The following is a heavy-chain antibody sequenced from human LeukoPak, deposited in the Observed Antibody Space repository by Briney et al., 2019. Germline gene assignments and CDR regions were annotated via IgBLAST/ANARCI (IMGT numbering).Heavy chain of an antibody. CDR3: ARGRYCSSTSCYDAEYFQH. V-gene: IGHV1-69*05. D-gene: IGHD2-2*01. CDR1: GGTFSSYA. Sequence: SVKLSCTASGGTFSSYAISWVRQAPGQGLEWMGGIIPIFGTANYAQKFQGRVTITTDESTSTAYMELSSLRSEDTAVYYCARGRYCSSTSCYDAEYFQHWGQGTLVTVSS. CDR2: IIPIFGTA. J-gene: IGHJ1*01.